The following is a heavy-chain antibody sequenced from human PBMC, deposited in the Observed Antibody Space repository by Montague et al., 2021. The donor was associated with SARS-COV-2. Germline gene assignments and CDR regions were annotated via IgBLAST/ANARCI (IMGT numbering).Heavy chain of an antibody. CDR3: ARADRRSWFDP. CDR1: SGSISSYY. D-gene: IGHD3-22*01. J-gene: IGHJ5*02. V-gene: IGHV4-59*01. Sequence: SETLSLTCSVSSGSISSYYWSWIRQSPGKGLEWIGYIYYRGTTNYNPSLKSRVTFSVDTPKNQFSLKLTSVTAADTAVYFCARADRRSWFDPWGQGVLVTVSS. CDR2: IYYRGTT.